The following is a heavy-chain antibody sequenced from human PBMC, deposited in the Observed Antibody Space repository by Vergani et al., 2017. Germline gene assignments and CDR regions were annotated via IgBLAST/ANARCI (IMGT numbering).Heavy chain of an antibody. CDR3: AKPNKGATGGVGAFDI. D-gene: IGHD1-26*01. CDR2: ISGSGGST. J-gene: IGHJ3*02. Sequence: EVQLLESGGGLVQPGGSLRLSCAASGFTFSSYAMSWVRQAPGKGLGWVSAISGSGGSTYYADSVKGRFTISRDNSKNTLYLQMNSLRAEDTAVYYCAKPNKGATGGVGAFDIWGQGTMVTVSS. V-gene: IGHV3-23*01. CDR1: GFTFSSYA.